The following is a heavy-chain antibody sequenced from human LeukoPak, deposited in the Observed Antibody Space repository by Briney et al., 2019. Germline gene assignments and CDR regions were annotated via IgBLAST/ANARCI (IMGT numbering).Heavy chain of an antibody. D-gene: IGHD3-22*01. J-gene: IGHJ4*02. CDR3: ARGRRGYRTELDS. V-gene: IGHV4-38-2*02. CDR1: GDSPASGYY. CDR2: IYQSGTT. Sequence: PSETPSLTCIVSGDSPASGYYGGWIRQAPGKGLEWIGSIYQSGTTYYNPSLKSRVTISKDTSKNQFSLRLTSVTDADTALYYCARGRRGYRTELDSWGQGTLVTVSS.